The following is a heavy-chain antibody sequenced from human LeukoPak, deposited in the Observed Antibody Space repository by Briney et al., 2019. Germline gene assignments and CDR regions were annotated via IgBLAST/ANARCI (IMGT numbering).Heavy chain of an antibody. D-gene: IGHD1-26*01. Sequence: PSETLSLTCTVSGYSISSGYYWGWTRQPPGKGLEWIGSIYHSGSTYYNPSLKSRVTISVDTSKNQFSLKLSSVTAADTAVYYCARGGGSSSMFDYWGQGTLVTVSS. CDR3: ARGGGSSSMFDY. CDR2: IYHSGST. CDR1: GYSISSGYY. J-gene: IGHJ4*02. V-gene: IGHV4-38-2*02.